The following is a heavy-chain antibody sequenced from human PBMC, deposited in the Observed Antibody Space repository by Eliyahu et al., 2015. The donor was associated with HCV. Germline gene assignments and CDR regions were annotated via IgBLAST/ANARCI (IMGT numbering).Heavy chain of an antibody. J-gene: IGHJ4*02. CDR2: YYWTDEI. CDR3: VHRSGARPVTTEAYFFDK. D-gene: IGHD4-11*01. Sequence: QITLKESGPTLVKPTQTLTLTCTFSGFSLXTXGMAVGWIRQAPGKAPEWLALYYWTDEIKYNPSVRRRLTVXRDSSRNQVVLTMTNMEHVDTATYFCVHRSGARPVTTEAYFFDKCGQGTVVTVSS. V-gene: IGHV2-5*01. CDR1: GFSLXTXGMA.